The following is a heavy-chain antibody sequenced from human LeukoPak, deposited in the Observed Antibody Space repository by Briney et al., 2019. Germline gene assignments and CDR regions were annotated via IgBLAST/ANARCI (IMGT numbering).Heavy chain of an antibody. D-gene: IGHD4-17*01. CDR1: GFTFSSYG. Sequence: GGSLRLSCAASGFTFSSYGMHWVRQAPGKGLEWVAVIWYDGSNKYYADSVKGRFTISRDNSKNTLYLQMNSLRAEDTAVYYCVRSPTTVSIPAWGQGTLVTVSS. CDR2: IWYDGSNK. J-gene: IGHJ5*02. CDR3: VRSPTTVSIPA. V-gene: IGHV3-33*01.